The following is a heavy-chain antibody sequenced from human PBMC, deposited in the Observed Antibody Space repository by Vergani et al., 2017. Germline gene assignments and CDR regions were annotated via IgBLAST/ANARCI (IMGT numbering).Heavy chain of an antibody. Sequence: QVQLVQSGAEVKKPGASVKVSCRASGYTFTRYYIHWVRQAPGQGLEWMGIINPSGGSTDYAQKFQARVTMSRDTSTNTVYMELSSLRYEDTAVYYCVRDREAVRTTPAHGKFGDDWYFDLWGRGTLVTVSS. CDR1: GYTFTRYY. D-gene: IGHD4-17*01. CDR3: VRDREAVRTTPAHGKFGDDWYFDL. J-gene: IGHJ2*01. CDR2: INPSGGST. V-gene: IGHV1-46*03.